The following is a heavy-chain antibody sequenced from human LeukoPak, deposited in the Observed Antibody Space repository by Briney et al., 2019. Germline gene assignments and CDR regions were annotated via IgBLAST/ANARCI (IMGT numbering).Heavy chain of an antibody. J-gene: IGHJ4*02. Sequence: GGSLRLSCAASGFTFSSYEMNWVRQAPGKGLEWLSYISSGGSTIYYADSVKGRFTISRDNSKNTLYLQMNSLRAEDTAIYYCAKDYGGNAGYFDYWGQGTLVTVSS. D-gene: IGHD4-23*01. V-gene: IGHV3-48*03. CDR3: AKDYGGNAGYFDY. CDR1: GFTFSSYE. CDR2: ISSGGSTI.